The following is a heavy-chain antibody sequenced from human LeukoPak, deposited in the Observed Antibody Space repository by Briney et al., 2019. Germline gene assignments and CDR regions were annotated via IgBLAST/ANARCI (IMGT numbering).Heavy chain of an antibody. J-gene: IGHJ4*02. Sequence: GGSLRLSCAASGFTFSRYWMNWVRQAPGKGLEWVANINHDGSEKYYVDSVKGRFTISRDNSKNTLYLQMNSLRAEDTAVYYCAKDPGVAAAGGGYWGQGTLVTVSS. CDR2: INHDGSEK. CDR1: GFTFSRYW. D-gene: IGHD6-13*01. CDR3: AKDPGVAAAGGGY. V-gene: IGHV3-7*01.